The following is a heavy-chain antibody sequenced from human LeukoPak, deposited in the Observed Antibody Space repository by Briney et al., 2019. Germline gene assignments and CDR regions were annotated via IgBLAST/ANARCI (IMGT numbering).Heavy chain of an antibody. J-gene: IGHJ3*02. Sequence: GGSLRLSCAASGFTFDDYAMHWVRQAPGKGLEWVSGISWNSGSIGYADSVKGRFTISRDNAKNSLYLQMNSLRAEDTALYYCAKDIEQWLVTAFDIRGQGTMVTVSS. V-gene: IGHV3-9*01. CDR1: GFTFDDYA. CDR2: ISWNSGSI. D-gene: IGHD6-19*01. CDR3: AKDIEQWLVTAFDI.